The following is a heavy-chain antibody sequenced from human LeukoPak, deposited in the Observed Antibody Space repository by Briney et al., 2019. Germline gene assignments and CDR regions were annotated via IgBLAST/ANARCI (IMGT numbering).Heavy chain of an antibody. J-gene: IGHJ4*02. V-gene: IGHV3-48*01. CDR2: ISSSSSTI. Sequence: GGSLRLSCAASGFTFSSYGMNWVRQAPGKGLEWVSYISSSSSTIYYAGSVKGRFTISRDNAKNSLYLQMNSLRAEDTAVYYCARAAIRNFDYWGQGTLVTVSS. CDR3: ARAAIRNFDY. CDR1: GFTFSSYG.